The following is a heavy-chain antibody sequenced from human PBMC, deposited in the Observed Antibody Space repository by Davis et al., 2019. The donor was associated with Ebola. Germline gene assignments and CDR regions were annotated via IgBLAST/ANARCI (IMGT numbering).Heavy chain of an antibody. CDR2: INTNTGNP. CDR3: VRPMVRGAYYYYYGMDV. Sequence: ASVKVSCKASGYTFTSYAMNWVRQAPGQGLEWMGWINTNTGNPTYAQGFTGRFVFSLDTSVSTAYLQISSLKAEDTAVYYCVRPMVRGAYYYYYGMDVWGQGTTVTVSS. CDR1: GYTFTSYA. V-gene: IGHV7-4-1*02. J-gene: IGHJ6*02. D-gene: IGHD3-10*01.